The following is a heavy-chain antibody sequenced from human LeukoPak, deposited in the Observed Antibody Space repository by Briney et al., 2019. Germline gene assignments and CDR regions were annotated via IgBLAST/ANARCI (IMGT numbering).Heavy chain of an antibody. Sequence: SVKVSCKASGGTFSNYAISWVRQAPGQGLEWMGGIIPIFGTANYAQKFQGRVTITADESTSTAYMELTSLRSEDTAVYYCARGWLAEAMVVTPYNYWGQGTLVTVSS. D-gene: IGHD4-23*01. CDR3: ARGWLAEAMVVTPYNY. CDR1: GGTFSNYA. CDR2: IIPIFGTA. J-gene: IGHJ4*02. V-gene: IGHV1-69*13.